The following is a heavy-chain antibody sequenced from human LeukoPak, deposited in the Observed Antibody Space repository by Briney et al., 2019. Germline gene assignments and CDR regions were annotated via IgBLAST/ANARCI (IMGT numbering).Heavy chain of an antibody. CDR2: IYYSGST. CDR1: GGSINSYF. CDR3: ARSLSDYNNNPLGF. J-gene: IGHJ4*02. D-gene: IGHD4-11*01. V-gene: IGHV4-59*01. Sequence: SATLSLTCTVSGGSINSYFWSWIRQPPGKGLEWIGYIYYSGSTNYNPSLKSRVTISIDTSKNQFSLRLSSVTAADTAVYYCARSLSDYNNNPLGFWGQGTLVTVPS.